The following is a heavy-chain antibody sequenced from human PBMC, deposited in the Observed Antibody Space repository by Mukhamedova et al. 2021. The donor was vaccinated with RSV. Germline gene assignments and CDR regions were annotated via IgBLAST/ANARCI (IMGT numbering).Heavy chain of an antibody. D-gene: IGHD3-10*01. CDR2: GGST. Sequence: GGSTYYNPSLKSRVTISVDTSKNQFSLKLSSVTAADTAVYYCARPGSGSYYNFVYWGQGTLVTVSS. V-gene: IGHV4-39*01. CDR3: ARPGSGSYYNFVY. J-gene: IGHJ4*02.